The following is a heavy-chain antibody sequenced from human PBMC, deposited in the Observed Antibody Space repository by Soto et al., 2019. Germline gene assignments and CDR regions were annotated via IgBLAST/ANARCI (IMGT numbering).Heavy chain of an antibody. CDR2: ISYDGSNK. J-gene: IGHJ4*02. CDR1: GFTFSSYG. Sequence: QVQLVESGGGVVQPGRSLRLSCAASGFTFSSYGMHWVRQAPGKGLEWVAVISYDGSNKYYADSVKGRFTISRDNSKNTLYLRMNSLRAEDTAVYYCAKDHGSNYVGFDYWGQGTLVTVSS. V-gene: IGHV3-30*18. CDR3: AKDHGSNYVGFDY. D-gene: IGHD4-4*01.